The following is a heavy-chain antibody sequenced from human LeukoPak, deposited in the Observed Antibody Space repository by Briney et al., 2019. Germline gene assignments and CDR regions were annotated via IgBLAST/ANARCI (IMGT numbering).Heavy chain of an antibody. J-gene: IGHJ6*03. V-gene: IGHV4-34*01. Sequence: PSETLSLTCAVYGGSFSGYYWSWLRQPPGKGLEWIGEINHSGSTNYNPSLKSRVTISVDTSKNQFSLKLSSVTAADTAVYYCARRSGLPYYYYYYMDVWGKGTTVTISS. CDR3: ARRSGLPYYYYYYMDV. CDR2: INHSGST. D-gene: IGHD3-3*01. CDR1: GGSFSGYY.